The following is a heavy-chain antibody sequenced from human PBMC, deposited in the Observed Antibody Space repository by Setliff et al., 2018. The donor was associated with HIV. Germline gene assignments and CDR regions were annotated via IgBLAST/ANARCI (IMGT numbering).Heavy chain of an antibody. Sequence: GESLKISCKGSGCSFTNYWIGWVRQVPGKGLEWMGIIYPGDSDTRYSPSFHGQVTISADKSISTAYLQWSSLKASDTAMYYCARSGTGYSSSWDVPDFDYWGQGTLVTVSS. CDR1: GCSFTNYW. V-gene: IGHV5-51*01. D-gene: IGHD6-13*01. J-gene: IGHJ4*02. CDR2: IYPGDSDT. CDR3: ARSGTGYSSSWDVPDFDY.